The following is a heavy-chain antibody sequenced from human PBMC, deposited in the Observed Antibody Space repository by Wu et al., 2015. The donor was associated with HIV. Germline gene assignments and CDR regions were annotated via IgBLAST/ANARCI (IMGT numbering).Heavy chain of an antibody. CDR2: ISDHNGKT. Sequence: QVHLVQSGAEVKKPGASVKVSCKASGYTFTRYGISWVRQAPGQGLEWMGWISDHNGKTNYAEKFQGRVSMTTDTSTRTAYMELRSLRSDDTAVYYCARTYYYDSSAYRFDYWGQGTLVTVSS. CDR3: ARTYYYDSSAYRFDY. V-gene: IGHV1-18*01. J-gene: IGHJ4*02. D-gene: IGHD3-22*01. CDR1: GYTFTRYG.